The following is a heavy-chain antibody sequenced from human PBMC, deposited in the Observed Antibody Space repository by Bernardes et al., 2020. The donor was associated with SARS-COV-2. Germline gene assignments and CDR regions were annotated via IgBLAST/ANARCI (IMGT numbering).Heavy chain of an antibody. CDR1: GFNFNSYA. CDR2: ISGSDDKT. J-gene: IGHJ6*02. D-gene: IGHD6-13*01. Sequence: GGSLRLSCAASGFNFNSYAMNWFRQAPGKGLEWVSGISGSDDKTYYGDSVKGRFTISRDKSKNTLYLQMNSLRAEDTAVYYCAKVIAAAGKGGVFDYYYGMDVWGQGTTVTVSS. V-gene: IGHV3-23*01. CDR3: AKVIAAAGKGGVFDYYYGMDV.